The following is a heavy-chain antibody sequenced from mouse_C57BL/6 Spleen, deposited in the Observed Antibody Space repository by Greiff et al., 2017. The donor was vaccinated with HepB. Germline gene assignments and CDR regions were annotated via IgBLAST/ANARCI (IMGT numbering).Heavy chain of an antibody. D-gene: IGHD2-1*01. J-gene: IGHJ2*01. V-gene: IGHV1-47*01. CDR1: GYTFTTYS. Sequence: QVQLQQSGAELVKPGASVKMSCKASGYTFTTYSIEWVKQNHGKSLEWIGNFHPYNDDTKYNEKFKGKATLTVEKSSSTDYLELSRLTSENSAVYYGARGDFYYGSHFDDWGKGTTLTVSS. CDR3: ARGDFYYGSHFDD. CDR2: FHPYNDDT.